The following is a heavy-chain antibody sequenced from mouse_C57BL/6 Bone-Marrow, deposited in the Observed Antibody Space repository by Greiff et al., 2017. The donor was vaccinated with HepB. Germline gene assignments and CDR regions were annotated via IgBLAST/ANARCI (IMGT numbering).Heavy chain of an antibody. CDR2: ISYDGSN. Sequence: EVQLQQSGPGLVKPSQSLSLTCSVTGYSITSGYYWNWIRQFPGNKLEWMGYISYDGSNNYNPSLKNRISITRDTSKNQFFLKLNSVTTEDTATYYCATRGNYYGSSYGDYWGQGTTLTVSS. J-gene: IGHJ2*01. D-gene: IGHD1-1*01. V-gene: IGHV3-6*01. CDR1: GYSITSGYY. CDR3: ATRGNYYGSSYGDY.